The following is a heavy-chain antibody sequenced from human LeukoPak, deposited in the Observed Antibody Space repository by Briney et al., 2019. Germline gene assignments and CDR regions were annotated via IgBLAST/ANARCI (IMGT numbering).Heavy chain of an antibody. D-gene: IGHD6-19*01. CDR1: GYTFTSYD. CDR2: INPSGGST. Sequence: GASVTVSCKASGYTFTSYDIHWVRQAPGQGLEWMGIINPSGGSTSYAQKFQGRVTMTRDTSTSTVYMELSSLRSEDTAVYYCARDRQIAVAGTIPRFDSWGQGTLVTVSS. J-gene: IGHJ4*02. V-gene: IGHV1-46*01. CDR3: ARDRQIAVAGTIPRFDS.